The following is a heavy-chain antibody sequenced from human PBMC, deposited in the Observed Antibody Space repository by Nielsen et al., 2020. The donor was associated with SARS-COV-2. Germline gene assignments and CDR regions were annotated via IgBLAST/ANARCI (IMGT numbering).Heavy chain of an antibody. D-gene: IGHD3-22*01. J-gene: IGHJ4*02. V-gene: IGHV3-30*18. CDR3: AKDWTAIVVVPSGGFDY. Sequence: GGSLRLSCAASGFTFTTYGMHWVRQAPGKGLEWVAGISYDGSNKYYADSVKGRFTISRDNSKNTLYLQMNSLRDEDTALYYCAKDWTAIVVVPSGGFDYWGQGTLVTVSS. CDR1: GFTFTTYG. CDR2: ISYDGSNK.